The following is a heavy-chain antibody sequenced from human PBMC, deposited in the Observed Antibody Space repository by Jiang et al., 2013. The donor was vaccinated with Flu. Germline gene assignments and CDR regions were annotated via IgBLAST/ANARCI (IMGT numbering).Heavy chain of an antibody. D-gene: IGHD3-10*01. CDR1: GYSISSGSY. CDR3: ARRIDYYNPGSYYVDY. V-gene: IGHV4-38-2*01. Sequence: VQLVESGPGLVKPSETLSLTCAVSGYSISSGSYWGWIRQPPGKGLEWIGTVYYTGRTSYNPSLRSRVTISVDTSKNEFSLRLSSVTAADTAVYYCARRIDYYNPGSYYVDYWGQGKLVTVSS. CDR2: VYYTGRT. J-gene: IGHJ4*02.